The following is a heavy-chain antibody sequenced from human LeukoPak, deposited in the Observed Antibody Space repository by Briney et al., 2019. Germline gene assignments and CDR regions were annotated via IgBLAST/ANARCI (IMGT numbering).Heavy chain of an antibody. J-gene: IGHJ4*02. D-gene: IGHD3-10*01. V-gene: IGHV3-48*04. CDR1: GFTFSSYS. CDR3: ARHGVYYPKYYFDY. CDR2: ISSSGSTI. Sequence: GGSLRLSCAASGFTFSSYSMNWVRQAPGKGLEWVSYISSSGSTIYYADSVKGRFTFSRDNAKNSLFLQMNSLRAEDTAVYYCARHGVYYPKYYFDYWGQGTLVTVSS.